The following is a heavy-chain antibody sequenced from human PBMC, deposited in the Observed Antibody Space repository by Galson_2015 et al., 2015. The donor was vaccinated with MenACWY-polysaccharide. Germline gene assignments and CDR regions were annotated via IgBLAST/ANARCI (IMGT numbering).Heavy chain of an antibody. CDR1: GYTFTGYY. J-gene: IGHJ6*01. Sequence: SVKVSCKASGYTFTGYYMHWVRQAPGQGLEWMGWINPYSGGTNSAQRFQGRVTMTRDTSISTAYMELSSLRSDDTSVYYCARAAYCGGDCFSNYYYGLDVWCQWTPVAVSS. V-gene: IGHV1-2*02. D-gene: IGHD2-21*02. CDR3: ARAAYCGGDCFSNYYYGLDV. CDR2: INPYSGGT.